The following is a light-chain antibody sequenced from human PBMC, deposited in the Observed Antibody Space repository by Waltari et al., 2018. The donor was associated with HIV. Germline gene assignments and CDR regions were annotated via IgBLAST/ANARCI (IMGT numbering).Light chain of an antibody. J-gene: IGLJ3*02. CDR1: DSNVGNNF. CDR2: RND. Sequence: QSVLTQPPSASKTPGQRVLMSCPGTDSNVGNNFVSWFHQVPGGAPKLVIYRNDRRPSGVPDRFSAAKSGSSASLAISGLQSDDEADYFCASWDDRLSHWVFGGGTKLTV. V-gene: IGLV1-47*01. CDR3: ASWDDRLSHWV.